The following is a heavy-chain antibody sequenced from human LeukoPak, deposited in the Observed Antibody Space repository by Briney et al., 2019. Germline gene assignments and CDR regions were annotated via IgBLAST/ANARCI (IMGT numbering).Heavy chain of an antibody. CDR3: ARSPANGGTNWFDP. D-gene: IGHD4-23*01. CDR1: GYTFTGYY. Sequence: GASVKVSCKASGYTFTGYYMHWVRQAPGQGLEWMGWINPNSGGTNYAQKFQGRVTMTRDTSISTAYMELSRLRSDDTAVYYCARSPANGGTNWFDPWGQGTLVTVSS. J-gene: IGHJ5*02. V-gene: IGHV1-2*02. CDR2: INPNSGGT.